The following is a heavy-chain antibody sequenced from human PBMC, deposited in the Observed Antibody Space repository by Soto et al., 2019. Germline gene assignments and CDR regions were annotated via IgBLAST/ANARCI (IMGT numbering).Heavy chain of an antibody. J-gene: IGHJ4*02. Sequence: SETLSLTCTVSGGSISSYYWSWIRQPPGKGLECIGYMYYSGSTNYNPSLKSRVTISIDTSKNQFSLKLSSVTAADTAVYYCARTGYRSGWYFDYWGQGTLVTVSS. CDR1: GGSISSYY. CDR3: ARTGYRSGWYFDY. V-gene: IGHV4-59*01. CDR2: MYYSGST. D-gene: IGHD6-19*01.